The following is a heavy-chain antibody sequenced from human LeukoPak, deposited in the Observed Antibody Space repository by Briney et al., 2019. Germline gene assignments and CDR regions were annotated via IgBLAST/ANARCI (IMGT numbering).Heavy chain of an antibody. CDR3: ARAGYYDSSGYVVDY. CDR2: ISYDGSNK. D-gene: IGHD3-22*01. CDR1: GFTFSSYA. V-gene: IGHV3-30-3*01. Sequence: PGGSLRLSCAASGFTFSSYAMHWVRQAPGKGLEWVAVISYDGSNKYYADSVKGRFTISRDNSKNTLYLQMNSLRAEDTAVYYCARAGYYDSSGYVVDYWGQGTLVTVSS. J-gene: IGHJ4*02.